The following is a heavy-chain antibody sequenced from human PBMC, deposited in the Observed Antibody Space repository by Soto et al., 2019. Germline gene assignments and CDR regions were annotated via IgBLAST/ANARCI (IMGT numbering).Heavy chain of an antibody. D-gene: IGHD3-3*01. J-gene: IGHJ4*02. CDR3: ARGDNYDFWSGYYHSDYFDY. CDR1: GYTFTSYD. V-gene: IGHV1-8*01. Sequence: ASVKVSCKASGYTFTSYDINWVRQATGQGLEWMGWMNPNSGNTGYAQKFQGRVTMTRNTSISTAYMELSSLRSEDTAVYYCARGDNYDFWSGYYHSDYFDYWGQGTLVTVSS. CDR2: MNPNSGNT.